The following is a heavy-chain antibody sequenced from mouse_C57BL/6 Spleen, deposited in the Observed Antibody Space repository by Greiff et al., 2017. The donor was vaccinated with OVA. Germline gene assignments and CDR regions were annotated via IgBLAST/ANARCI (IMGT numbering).Heavy chain of an antibody. Sequence: EVKLVESGGGLVKPGGSLKLSCAASGFNFSSYAMSWVRQTPEKRLEWVATISDGGSYTYYPDNVKGRFTIARDNAKNNLYLQVSHLKSEDTAMYYCATYYDYYSIDYWGQGTSVTVSS. J-gene: IGHJ4*01. CDR2: ISDGGSYT. CDR1: GFNFSSYA. CDR3: ATYYDYYSIDY. D-gene: IGHD1-1*01. V-gene: IGHV5-4*03.